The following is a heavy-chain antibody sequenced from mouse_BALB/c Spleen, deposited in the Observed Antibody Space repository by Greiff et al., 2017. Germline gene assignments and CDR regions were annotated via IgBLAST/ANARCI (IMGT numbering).Heavy chain of an antibody. CDR1: GYTFTSYW. D-gene: IGHD1-1*01. V-gene: IGHV1-87*01. CDR3: ARGYGSSCYYFDY. Sequence: VQLQQSGAELARPGASVKLSCKASGYTFTSYWMQWVKQRPGQGLEWIGAIYPGDGDTRYTQKFKGKATLTADKSSSTAYMQLSSLASEDSAVYYCARGYGSSCYYFDYWGQGTTLTVSS. J-gene: IGHJ2*01. CDR2: IYPGDGDT.